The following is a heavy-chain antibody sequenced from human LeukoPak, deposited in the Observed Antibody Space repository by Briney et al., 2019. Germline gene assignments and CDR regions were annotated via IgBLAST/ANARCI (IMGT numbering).Heavy chain of an antibody. J-gene: IGHJ3*02. CDR1: GFTVSSNY. V-gene: IGHV3-53*01. CDR3: ARGKDRVLQDAFDI. CDR2: IYSGGST. Sequence: GGSLRLSCAASGFTVSSNYMSWVRQAPGKGLEWVSVIYSGGSTYYADSVKGRFTISRDNSKNTLYLQMNSLRAEDTAVHYCARGKDRVLQDAFDIWGQGTMVTVSS. D-gene: IGHD3-10*01.